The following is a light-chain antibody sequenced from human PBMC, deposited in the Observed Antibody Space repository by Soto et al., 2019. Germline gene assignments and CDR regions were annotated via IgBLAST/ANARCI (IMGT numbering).Light chain of an antibody. V-gene: IGKV4-1*01. CDR1: QSVLYSLNNKNY. CDR2: WAS. Sequence: DIVMTQSPDSLAVSLGERATINCKSSQSVLYSLNNKNYLAWYQQKPGQPPKLLIYWASTRESGVPDRFSGSGSGTDFTLTISSLQAEDVAVYYCQQYYTTPPTFGQGTKLEIK. CDR3: QQYYTTPPT. J-gene: IGKJ2*01.